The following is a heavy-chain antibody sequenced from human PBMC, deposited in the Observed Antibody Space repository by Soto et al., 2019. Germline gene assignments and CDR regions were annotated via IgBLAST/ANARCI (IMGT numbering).Heavy chain of an antibody. J-gene: IGHJ6*02. CDR2: ISYDGSNK. CDR1: GFTFSSYA. CDR3: ARDVRYCSSTSCYIYGMDV. D-gene: IGHD2-2*02. V-gene: IGHV3-30-3*01. Sequence: GGPLRLSCAASGFTFSSYAMHWVRQAPGKGLEWVAVISYDGSNKYYADSVKGRFTISRDNSKNTLYLQMNSLRAEDTAVYYCARDVRYCSSTSCYIYGMDVWGQGTTVTVSS.